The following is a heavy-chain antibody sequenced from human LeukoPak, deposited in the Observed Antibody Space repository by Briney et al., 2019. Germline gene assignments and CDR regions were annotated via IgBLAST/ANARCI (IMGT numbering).Heavy chain of an antibody. CDR1: GFTFSSYD. CDR2: IWYDGSNK. V-gene: IGHV3-33*01. J-gene: IGHJ4*02. D-gene: IGHD5-18*01. CDR3: VPETAMVDY. Sequence: PGGSLRLSCAASGFTFSSYDMHWVRQALGKGLEWVSVIWYDGSNKYYADSVKGRFTISRDNSKNTLYLQMNSLRAEDTAVYYCVPETAMVDYWGQGTLVTVSS.